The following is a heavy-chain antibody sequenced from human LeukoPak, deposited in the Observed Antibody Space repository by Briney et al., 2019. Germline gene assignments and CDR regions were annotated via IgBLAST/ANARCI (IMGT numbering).Heavy chain of an antibody. CDR2: INAGNGNT. V-gene: IGHV1-3*03. CDR1: GYTFTTYA. CDR3: ARADYYYDSSGYFAPNWFDP. D-gene: IGHD3-22*01. J-gene: IGHJ5*02. Sequence: GASVKVSCKASGYTFTTYAMHWVRQAPGQRLEWMGWINAGNGNTKYSQEFQGRVTITRDTSASTVYMELSSLRSEDMAVYYCARADYYYDSSGYFAPNWFDPWGQGTLVTVTS.